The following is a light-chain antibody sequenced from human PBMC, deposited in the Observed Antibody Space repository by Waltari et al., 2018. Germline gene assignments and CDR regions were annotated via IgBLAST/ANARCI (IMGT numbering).Light chain of an antibody. J-gene: IGLJ1*01. CDR2: GN. Sequence: SSELTQDPAVSVALGQTVRITCQGDSLKGYYANWFQQKPGQAPLLVFSGNRRPSGIPDRFSGSRSGNTAYLTITGGQAGDEADYYCNSLDSSGAGLVFGAGTKVTVL. V-gene: IGLV3-19*01. CDR1: SLKGYY. CDR3: NSLDSSGAGLV.